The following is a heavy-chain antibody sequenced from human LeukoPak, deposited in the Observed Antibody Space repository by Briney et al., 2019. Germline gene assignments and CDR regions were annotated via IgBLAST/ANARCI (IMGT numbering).Heavy chain of an antibody. CDR1: GFIFSSYG. CDR2: ISGSGGST. J-gene: IGHJ4*02. Sequence: GGSLRLSCAASGFIFSSYGMSWVRQAPGKGLEWVSAISGSGGSTYYADSVKGRFTISRDNSKNTRYLQMNNLRAEDTAVYYCAKTRGSGPFDYWGQGTLVTVSS. D-gene: IGHD3-10*01. CDR3: AKTRGSGPFDY. V-gene: IGHV3-23*01.